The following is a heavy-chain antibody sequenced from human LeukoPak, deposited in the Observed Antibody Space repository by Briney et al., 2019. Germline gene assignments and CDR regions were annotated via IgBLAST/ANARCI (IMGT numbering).Heavy chain of an antibody. J-gene: IGHJ4*02. CDR3: AREALGYSSGWYGPGYYFDY. Sequence: GGSLRLSCAASGFTFSSYAMSWVRQAPGKGLEWVSAISGSGGSTYYADSVKGRFTISRDNSKNTLYLQMNSLRAEDTAVYYCAREALGYSSGWYGPGYYFDYWGQGTLVTVSS. V-gene: IGHV3-23*01. CDR2: ISGSGGST. CDR1: GFTFSSYA. D-gene: IGHD6-19*01.